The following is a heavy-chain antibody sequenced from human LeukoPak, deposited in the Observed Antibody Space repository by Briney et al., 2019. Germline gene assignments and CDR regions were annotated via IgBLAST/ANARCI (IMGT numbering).Heavy chain of an antibody. J-gene: IGHJ6*02. D-gene: IGHD3-22*01. V-gene: IGHV3-66*01. CDR1: GFAVSSNY. CDR3: ARCPYYDRSGYYAHYYYGMDV. Sequence: PGGSLRLSCSASGFAVSSNYMTWARQTPRKGLEWVSVIYRGGNTYYADSVKGRFTISRDNSENSLYLQMNSLTVEDTAVYYCARCPYYDRSGYYAHYYYGMDVWGQGTTVTVSS. CDR2: IYRGGNT.